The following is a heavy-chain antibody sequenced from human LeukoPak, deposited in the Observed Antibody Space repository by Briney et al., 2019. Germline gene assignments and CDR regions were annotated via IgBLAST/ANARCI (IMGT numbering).Heavy chain of an antibody. CDR3: ARGQPVAGKDY. J-gene: IGHJ4*02. Sequence: ASVKVSCKASGYTFTGHYMHWLRQAPGQGLEWVGWINPNSGATDHAQKFQGRVTMTRDTSISTAYMEMSSLKFDDTAVYYCARGQPVAGKDYWGQGTLVTVSS. CDR2: INPNSGAT. CDR1: GYTFTGHY. V-gene: IGHV1-2*02. D-gene: IGHD6-19*01.